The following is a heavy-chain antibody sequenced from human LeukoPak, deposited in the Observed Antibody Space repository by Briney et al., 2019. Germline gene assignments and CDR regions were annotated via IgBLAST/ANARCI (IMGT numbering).Heavy chain of an antibody. Sequence: GGSLRLSCAASGFTFSSYTMNWVRQAPGKGLEWVSSISSSSTYMYYAESVKGRFTISRDNAKNSLYLQMNSLRAEDTALYYCAKELAANSAFDYWGQGTLVTVSS. D-gene: IGHD2-15*01. CDR1: GFTFSSYT. CDR2: ISSSSTYM. CDR3: AKELAANSAFDY. V-gene: IGHV3-21*04. J-gene: IGHJ4*02.